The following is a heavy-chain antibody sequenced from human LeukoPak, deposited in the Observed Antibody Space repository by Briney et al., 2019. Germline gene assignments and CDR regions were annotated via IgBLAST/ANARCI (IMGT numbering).Heavy chain of an antibody. V-gene: IGHV1-18*01. CDR1: GYTFTSYG. CDR3: ATMVDYYGSGSPDAFDI. J-gene: IGHJ3*02. Sequence: GASVKVSCKASGYTFTSYGISWVRQAPGQGLEWMGWISAYNGNTNYAQKFQGRVTITADESTSTAYMEVSSLRSEDTAVYYCATMVDYYGSGSPDAFDIWGQGTMVTVSS. D-gene: IGHD3-10*01. CDR2: ISAYNGNT.